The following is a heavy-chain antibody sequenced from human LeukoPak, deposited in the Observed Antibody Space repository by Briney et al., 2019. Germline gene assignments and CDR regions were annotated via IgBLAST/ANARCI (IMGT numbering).Heavy chain of an antibody. D-gene: IGHD1-1*01. J-gene: IGHJ4*02. CDR1: GFTFSNVW. Sequence: GGSLRLSCEASGFTFSNVWMNRVRQAPGKGLEWIGRIKTKTDGGTTEYAAPVKGRFTISRDDSKNTVYLQMNSLKTEDTALYYCVTRVKPTGDYWGQGTLATVSS. CDR2: IKTKTDGGTT. V-gene: IGHV3-15*01. CDR3: VTRVKPTGDY.